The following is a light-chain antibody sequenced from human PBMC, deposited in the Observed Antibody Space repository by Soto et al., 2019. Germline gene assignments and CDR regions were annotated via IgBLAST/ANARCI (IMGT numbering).Light chain of an antibody. J-gene: IGKJ3*01. V-gene: IGKV3-20*01. CDR2: GTS. CDR3: QHYGDSLFI. Sequence: EIVLTQSPGTLSLSPGERATLLCRASWSLGTYSLTWYQQKPGQAPRVLISGTSSRATGIPDRFSGSGSGTDFTLTISRVEPEDFAVYYCQHYGDSLFIFGPGTKVEFK. CDR1: WSLGTYS.